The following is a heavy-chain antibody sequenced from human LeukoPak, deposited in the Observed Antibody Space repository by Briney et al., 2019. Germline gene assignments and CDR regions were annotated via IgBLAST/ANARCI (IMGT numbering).Heavy chain of an antibody. J-gene: IGHJ4*02. D-gene: IGHD4-17*01. CDR1: GFTFSSYE. V-gene: IGHV3-48*03. CDR3: AKSTVTNYFDD. CDR2: ISRSGSTI. Sequence: GSLRLSCAASGFTFSSYEMNWVRQAPGKGLEWISYISRSGSTINYADSVKGRFTISRDDAKYSLYLQMNSLRAEDTAVYYCAKSTVTNYFDDWGQGSLVTVSS.